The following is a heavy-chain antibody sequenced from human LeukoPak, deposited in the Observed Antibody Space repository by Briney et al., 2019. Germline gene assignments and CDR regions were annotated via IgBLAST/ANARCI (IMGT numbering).Heavy chain of an antibody. CDR2: ISSNGGST. Sequence: GGSLRLSCAASGFTFSSYAMPWVRQAPGKGLEYVSAISSNGGSTYYANSVKGRFTISRDNSKNTLYLQMGSLRAEDMAVYYCLVGATPGMDVWGKGTTATVSS. J-gene: IGHJ6*04. CDR3: LVGATPGMDV. D-gene: IGHD1-26*01. V-gene: IGHV3-64*01. CDR1: GFTFSSYA.